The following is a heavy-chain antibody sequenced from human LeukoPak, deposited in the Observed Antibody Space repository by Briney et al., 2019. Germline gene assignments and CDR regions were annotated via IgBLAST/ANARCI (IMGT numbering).Heavy chain of an antibody. CDR3: AKEFCSGGSCNLDY. V-gene: IGHV3-11*05. CDR1: GFTFSNAW. D-gene: IGHD2-15*01. CDR2: ISSTSTYT. J-gene: IGHJ4*02. Sequence: KPGGSLRLSCVASGFTFSNAWMSWVRQAPGQGLEWVSYISSTSTYTNYADSVKGRFTISRDHAKNLLDLQMNSPRAEDTAVYYCAKEFCSGGSCNLDYWGQGTLVTVSS.